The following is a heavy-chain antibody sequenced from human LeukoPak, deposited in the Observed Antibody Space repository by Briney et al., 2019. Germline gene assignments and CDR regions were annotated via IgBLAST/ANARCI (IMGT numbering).Heavy chain of an antibody. Sequence: ASVKVSCTASGYTFTSYAMNWVRQAPGQGLEWMGWINTNTGNPTYAQGFTGRFVFSLDTSVSTAYLQISSLKAEDTAVYYCARDPGYCSSTSCYMGIDYYYYYGMDVWGQGTTVTVSS. CDR2: INTNTGNP. J-gene: IGHJ6*02. CDR3: ARDPGYCSSTSCYMGIDYYYYYGMDV. D-gene: IGHD2-2*02. CDR1: GYTFTSYA. V-gene: IGHV7-4-1*02.